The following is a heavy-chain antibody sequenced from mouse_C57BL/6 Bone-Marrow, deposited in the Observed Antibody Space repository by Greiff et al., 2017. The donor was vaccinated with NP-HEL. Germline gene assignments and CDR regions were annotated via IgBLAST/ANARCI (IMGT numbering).Heavy chain of an antibody. Sequence: EVKVVESEGGLVQPGSSMKLSCTASGFTFSDYYMAWVRQVPEKGLEWVANINYDGSSTYYLDSLKSRFIISRDNAKNILYLQMSSLKSEDTATYYCARVLRAMDYWGQGTSVTVSS. CDR1: GFTFSDYY. J-gene: IGHJ4*01. V-gene: IGHV5-16*01. D-gene: IGHD1-1*01. CDR3: ARVLRAMDY. CDR2: INYDGSST.